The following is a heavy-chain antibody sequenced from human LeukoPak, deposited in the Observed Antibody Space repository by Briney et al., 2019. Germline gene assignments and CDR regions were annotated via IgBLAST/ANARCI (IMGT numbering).Heavy chain of an antibody. J-gene: IGHJ6*03. CDR2: INPNSGGT. CDR1: GYTFTGYY. D-gene: IGHD4-17*01. V-gene: IGHV1-2*02. CDR3: ARSVGYGDYAPIYYYYYMDV. Sequence: ASVKVSCKASGYTFTGYYMHWVRQAPGQGLEWMGWINPNSGGTNYAQKFQGRVTMTRDTSISTAYMELSRLRSDDTAVYYCARSVGYGDYAPIYYYYYMDVWGKGTTVTVSS.